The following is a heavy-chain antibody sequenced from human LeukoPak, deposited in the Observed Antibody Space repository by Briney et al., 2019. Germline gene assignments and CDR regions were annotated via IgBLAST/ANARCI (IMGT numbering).Heavy chain of an antibody. Sequence: GGSLRLSCAASGFTVSSNYMSWVRQAPGKGLEWVSVIYSGGSTYYADSVKGRFTISRDNSKNTLYLQMNSLRAEDTAVYYCARGIAAAGNPLWYYYYMDVWGKGTTVTVSS. CDR2: IYSGGST. J-gene: IGHJ6*03. V-gene: IGHV3-53*01. CDR1: GFTVSSNY. D-gene: IGHD6-13*01. CDR3: ARGIAAAGNPLWYYYYMDV.